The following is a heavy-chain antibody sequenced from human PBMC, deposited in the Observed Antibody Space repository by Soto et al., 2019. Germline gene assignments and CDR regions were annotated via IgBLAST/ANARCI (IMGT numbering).Heavy chain of an antibody. J-gene: IGHJ6*02. D-gene: IGHD6-19*01. Sequence: GGTLSLSCAASGFTFSSYGMHWVRQAPGKGLEWVAVISYDGSNKYYADSVKGRFTISRDNSKNTLYLQMNSLRAEDTAVYYCAKGRGSGSTTNYYGMDVWGQGTTVTVSS. CDR1: GFTFSSYG. V-gene: IGHV3-30*18. CDR3: AKGRGSGSTTNYYGMDV. CDR2: ISYDGSNK.